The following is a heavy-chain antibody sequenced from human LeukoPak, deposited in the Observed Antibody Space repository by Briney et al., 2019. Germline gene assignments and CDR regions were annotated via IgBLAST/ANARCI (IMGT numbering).Heavy chain of an antibody. CDR1: GYTFTGYY. CDR3: ARVLSPLRFLEWLSADDAFDI. CDR2: INPNSGGT. D-gene: IGHD3-3*01. Sequence: APVKVSCKASGYTFTGYYMHWVRQAPGQGLEWMGWINPNSGGTNYAQKFQGRVTMTRDTSISTAYMELSRLRSDDTAVYYCARVLSPLRFLEWLSADDAFDIWGQGIMVTVSS. J-gene: IGHJ3*02. V-gene: IGHV1-2*02.